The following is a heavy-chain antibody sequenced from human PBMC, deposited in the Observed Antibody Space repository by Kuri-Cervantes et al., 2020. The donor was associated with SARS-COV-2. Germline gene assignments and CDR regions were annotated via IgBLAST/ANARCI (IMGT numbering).Heavy chain of an antibody. CDR1: AFPFSTYS. J-gene: IGHJ4*02. CDR3: ASDCSTTSCYPY. CDR2: ITHSSSYI. V-gene: IGHV3-21*06. Sequence: GESLKISCAASAFPFSTYSMHWVRQAPGKGLEWVSYITHSSSYIYYADSVKGRFTISRDNAKNSLYPQMNSLRVEDTAVYYCASDCSTTSCYPYWGQGTLVTVSS. D-gene: IGHD2-2*01.